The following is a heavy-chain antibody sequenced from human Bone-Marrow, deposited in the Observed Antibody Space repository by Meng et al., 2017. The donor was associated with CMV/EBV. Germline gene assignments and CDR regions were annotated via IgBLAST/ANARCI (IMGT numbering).Heavy chain of an antibody. V-gene: IGHV3-48*04. D-gene: IGHD6-19*01. CDR3: ARDLRYSSGWYVDYYYYGMDV. Sequence: GESLKISCVASRFTFSSYSINWVRQAPGKGLEWVSYISGSSSTIYYADSVKGRFTISRDNAKNSLYLQMNSLRAEDTAVYYCARDLRYSSGWYVDYYYYGMDVWGQGTTVTVS. CDR1: RFTFSSYS. J-gene: IGHJ6*02. CDR2: ISGSSSTI.